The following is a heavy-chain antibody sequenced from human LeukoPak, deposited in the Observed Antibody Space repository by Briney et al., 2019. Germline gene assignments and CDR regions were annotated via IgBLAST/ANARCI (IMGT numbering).Heavy chain of an antibody. Sequence: GESLKISCKGSGYSFPNYWIGWVRQMPGKGLEGMGIIYPGDSDTRYSPAFQGQVTISADKSISTAYLQWSSLKASDTAIYYCARQPKSKYYFDSWGQGTLVTVSS. CDR3: ARQPKSKYYFDS. J-gene: IGHJ4*02. CDR1: GYSFPNYW. CDR2: IYPGDSDT. V-gene: IGHV5-51*01.